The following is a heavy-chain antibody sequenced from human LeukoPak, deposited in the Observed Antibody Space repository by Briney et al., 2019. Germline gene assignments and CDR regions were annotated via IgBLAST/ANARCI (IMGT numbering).Heavy chain of an antibody. CDR2: ISSSSSYI. J-gene: IGHJ4*02. V-gene: IGHV3-21*01. CDR1: GFTFSSYS. D-gene: IGHD3-22*01. Sequence: GGSLRLSCAASGFTFSSYSMNWVRQAPGKVLEWVSSISSSSSYIYYADSVKGRFTISRDNAKNSLYLQMNSLRAEDTAVYYCAPTYYYDSSGSPGANYFDYWGQGTLVTVSS. CDR3: APTYYYDSSGSPGANYFDY.